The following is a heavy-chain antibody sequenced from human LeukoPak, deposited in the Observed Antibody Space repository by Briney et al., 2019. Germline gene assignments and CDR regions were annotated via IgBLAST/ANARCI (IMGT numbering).Heavy chain of an antibody. Sequence: GGSLRLSCSGSGFTFDDFAMHWVRQAPGKGLDWVSLISGDGLTAYYADSVKGRFTISRDNSKNSLYLQLNSLGTEDTALYYCAKVRGSGYYYGMDVWGQGTTVTVSS. V-gene: IGHV3-43*02. CDR3: AKVRGSGYYYGMDV. D-gene: IGHD3-10*01. CDR2: ISGDGLTA. J-gene: IGHJ6*02. CDR1: GFTFDDFA.